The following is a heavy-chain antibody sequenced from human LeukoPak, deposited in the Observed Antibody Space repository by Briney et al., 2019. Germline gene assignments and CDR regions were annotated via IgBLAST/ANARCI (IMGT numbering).Heavy chain of an antibody. V-gene: IGHV1-2*02. CDR1: GFTFTRYY. CDR2: INPHSGGT. CDR3: VREGNELLSKNFDY. D-gene: IGHD2-21*02. Sequence: ASVKASCKASGFTFTRYYIHWVRQAPGQGLEWMGYINPHSGGTNSPQKFQGRVTMTTDTSISAAYMELSSLISDDTAMYYCVREGNELLSKNFDYWGQGTLVTVSS. J-gene: IGHJ4*02.